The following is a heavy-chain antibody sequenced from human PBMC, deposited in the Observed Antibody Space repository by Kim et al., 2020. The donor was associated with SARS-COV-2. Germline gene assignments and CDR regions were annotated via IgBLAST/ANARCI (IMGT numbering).Heavy chain of an antibody. V-gene: IGHV3-7*01. Sequence: GGSLRLSCVASGFTFSSYWMSWVRQAPGKGLEWVANIKEDGSEKYYVDSVKGRFTISRDNAKNSLYLQMNSLRAEDTAVYYCARALGVMYYFDYWGQGT. CDR3: ARALGVMYYFDY. CDR2: IKEDGSEK. J-gene: IGHJ4*02. CDR1: GFTFSSYW. D-gene: IGHD2-21*01.